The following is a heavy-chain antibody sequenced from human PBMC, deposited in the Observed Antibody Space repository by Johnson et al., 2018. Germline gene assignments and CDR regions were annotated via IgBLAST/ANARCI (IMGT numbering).Heavy chain of an antibody. J-gene: IGHJ6*03. CDR1: GFTFSSYW. Sequence: EVQLVESGGGVVQPGRSLRLSCAASGFTFSSYWMHWVRQAPGKGLVWVSRINSDGSSTRYADSVTGRFTISRDNAKNSLYLQMNSLRAEDTAVYYCALLSGYYYYYMDVWGKGTTVTVSS. D-gene: IGHD2-2*01. V-gene: IGHV3-74*02. CDR2: INSDGSST. CDR3: ALLSGYYYYYMDV.